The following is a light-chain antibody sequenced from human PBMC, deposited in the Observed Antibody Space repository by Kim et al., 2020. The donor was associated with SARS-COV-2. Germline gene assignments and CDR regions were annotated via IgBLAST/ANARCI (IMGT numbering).Light chain of an antibody. CDR2: AAS. CDR1: QGISSY. J-gene: IGKJ5*01. CDR3: QELDSYPRVT. Sequence: SVGDRVPITFPARQGISSYLAWYQQKPGKAPKLLIYAASTLQNGVPSRFSGSGSGKEFTLTISDLQPEDFATYYCQELDSYPRVTFGLGTRLEIK. V-gene: IGKV1-9*01.